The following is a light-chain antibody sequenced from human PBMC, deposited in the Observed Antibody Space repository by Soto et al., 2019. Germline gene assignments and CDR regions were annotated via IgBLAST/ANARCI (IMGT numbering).Light chain of an antibody. CDR3: QQDYNSWT. V-gene: IGKV3D-7*01. J-gene: IGKJ1*01. CDR2: GAS. CDR1: QSVSSSY. Sequence: EIVMTQSPATLSLSPGERATLSCRASQSVSSSYLSWYQQKPGQAPRLLIYGASTRATGIPARFSGSGSGTDFTLTISSLQPEDFAVYYCQQDYNSWTFGQGTKV.